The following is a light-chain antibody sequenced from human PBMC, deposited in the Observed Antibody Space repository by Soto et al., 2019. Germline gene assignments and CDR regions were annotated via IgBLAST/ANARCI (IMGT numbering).Light chain of an antibody. CDR3: QQNYITPPFT. CDR2: GAS. CDR1: QKLFTY. J-gene: IGKJ4*01. Sequence: DIQMTQSPSTLSASVGDRVTISCRASQKLFTYLNGYQHKPGKAPKLLIYGASTLQTGVPSRFSASGSGTDFTLTIYNLQPEDFATYYCQQNYITPPFTFGGGTKVE. V-gene: IGKV1-39*01.